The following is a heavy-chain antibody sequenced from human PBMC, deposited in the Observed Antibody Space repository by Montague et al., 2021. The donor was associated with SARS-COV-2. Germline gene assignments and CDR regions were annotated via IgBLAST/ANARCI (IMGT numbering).Heavy chain of an antibody. V-gene: IGHV4-38-2*02. CDR1: GFSISSGYY. CDR3: ARSGVGIFDFSYSDS. CDR2: RYQNGAT. D-gene: IGHD3-3*01. Sequence: SETLSLTCSVSGFSISSGYYWGWIRRTPGKGLEWIGSRYQNGATXYSPSLKRPVTILLDTSKNQFSLSLTSVTAADTAVYYCARSGVGIFDFSYSDSWGQGSLVIVSS. J-gene: IGHJ4*02.